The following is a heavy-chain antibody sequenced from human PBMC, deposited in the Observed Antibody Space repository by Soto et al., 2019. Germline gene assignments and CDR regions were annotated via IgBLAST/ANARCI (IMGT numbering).Heavy chain of an antibody. D-gene: IGHD2-15*01. J-gene: IGHJ4*02. V-gene: IGHV1-2*04. CDR1: GYTFTGYY. CDR3: ARSRVEMASLFDY. CDR2: ITPNSGGT. Sequence: QVQLVQSGAEVKKPGASVKVSCKASGYTFTGYYMHWVRQAPGQGLVWMGWITPNSGGTNYAQKFQGWVTMTRDTAISTAYMELSRLRSDYTAVYYCARSRVEMASLFDYWGQGTLVTVSS.